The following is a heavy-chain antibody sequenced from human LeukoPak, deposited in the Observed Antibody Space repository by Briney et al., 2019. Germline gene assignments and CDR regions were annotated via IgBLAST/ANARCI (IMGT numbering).Heavy chain of an antibody. CDR2: INHSGST. D-gene: IGHD3-3*01. J-gene: IGHJ4*02. V-gene: IGHV4-34*01. Sequence: PSETLSLTCAVYGVSFSGYYWSWLRQPPGKGLEWIGEINHSGSTNYNPSPKSRVTISVDTSKNQFSLKLSSVTAADTAVYYCARVALGGITIFGVVTTRHAFDYWGQGTLVTVSS. CDR3: ARVALGGITIFGVVTTRHAFDY. CDR1: GVSFSGYY.